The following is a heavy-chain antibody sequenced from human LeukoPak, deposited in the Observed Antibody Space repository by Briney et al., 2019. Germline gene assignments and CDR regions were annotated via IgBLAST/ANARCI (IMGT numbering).Heavy chain of an antibody. CDR3: ARGSGNYYANNWFDP. CDR2: IIPIFGAA. V-gene: IGHV1-69*05. CDR1: GGTFSSYA. D-gene: IGHD1-26*01. Sequence: SVKVSCKASGGTFSSYAISWVRQAPGQGLEWMGGIIPIFGAANYAQKFQGRVTITTDESTSTAYMELSSLRSEDTAVYYCARGSGNYYANNWFDPWGQGTLVTFAS. J-gene: IGHJ5*02.